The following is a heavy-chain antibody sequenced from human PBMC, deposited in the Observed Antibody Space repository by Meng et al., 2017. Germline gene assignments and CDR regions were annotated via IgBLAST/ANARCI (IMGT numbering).Heavy chain of an antibody. CDR1: GFTFSAYY. CDR3: ARGGAARPPDY. D-gene: IGHD6-6*01. Sequence: GRLVGFGGGLVKPGWSLRLSCAASGFTFSAYYMGWIRQAPGKGLEWVSYISSSGSTIYYADSVKGRLTISRDNAKNSLYLQMNSLRAEDTAVYYCARGGAARPPDYWGQGTLVTVSS. V-gene: IGHV3-11*01. J-gene: IGHJ4*02. CDR2: ISSSGSTI.